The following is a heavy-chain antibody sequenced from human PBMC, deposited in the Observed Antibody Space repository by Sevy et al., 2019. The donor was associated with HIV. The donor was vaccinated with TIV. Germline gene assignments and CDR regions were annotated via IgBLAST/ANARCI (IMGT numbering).Heavy chain of an antibody. CDR3: ARGGKITMIVVVPFDP. Sequence: SETLSLTCAVYGGSFSGYYWSWIRQPPGKGLEWIGEINHSGSTNYNPSLKSRVTISVDTSKNQFSLKLSSVTAADRAVYYCARGGKITMIVVVPFDPWGQGTLVTVSS. V-gene: IGHV4-34*01. CDR2: INHSGST. J-gene: IGHJ5*02. CDR1: GGSFSGYY. D-gene: IGHD3-22*01.